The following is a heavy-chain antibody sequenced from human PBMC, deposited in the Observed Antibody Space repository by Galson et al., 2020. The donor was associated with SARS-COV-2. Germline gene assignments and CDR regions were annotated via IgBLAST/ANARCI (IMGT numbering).Heavy chain of an antibody. Sequence: SETLSLTCTVSGYSISSGYYWGWIRQPPGKGLEWIGSIYHSGSTYYNPSLKSRVTISVDTSKNQFSLKLSSVTAADTAVYYCARDPYLNSGYDYYYYYMDVWGKGTTVTISS. D-gene: IGHD5-12*01. V-gene: IGHV4-38-2*02. CDR3: ARDPYLNSGYDYYYYYMDV. CDR2: IYHSGST. CDR1: GYSISSGYY. J-gene: IGHJ6*03.